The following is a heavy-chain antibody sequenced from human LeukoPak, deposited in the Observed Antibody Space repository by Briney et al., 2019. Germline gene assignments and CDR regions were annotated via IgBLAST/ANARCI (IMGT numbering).Heavy chain of an antibody. D-gene: IGHD5-12*01. J-gene: IGHJ5*02. CDR2: INPSGGST. V-gene: IGHV1-46*01. CDR1: GYTFTNYY. CDR3: AREHSGYDS. Sequence: GASVKVSCKAPGYTFTNYYMHWVRQAPGQGLEWMGIINPSGGSTNYAQKFQGRVTMTRDTSTSTVYMELSSLRSEDTAVYYCAREHSGYDSWGQGTLLTVSS.